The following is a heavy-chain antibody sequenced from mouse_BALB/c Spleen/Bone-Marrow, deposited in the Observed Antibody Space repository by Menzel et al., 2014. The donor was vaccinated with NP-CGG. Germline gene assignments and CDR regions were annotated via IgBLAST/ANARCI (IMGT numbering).Heavy chain of an antibody. Sequence: EVKLMESGGGLVQPGGSLKLSCATSGFTFSDYYMYWVRRTPEKRLEWVAYISNGGGSSTYYPDTVKGRFTISRDNAKNTLYLQMSRLKSEDTAMYYCASPGTYWGQGTLVTVSA. CDR1: GFTFSDYY. CDR3: ASPGTY. J-gene: IGHJ3*01. D-gene: IGHD4-1*01. V-gene: IGHV5-12*02. CDR2: ISNGGGSST.